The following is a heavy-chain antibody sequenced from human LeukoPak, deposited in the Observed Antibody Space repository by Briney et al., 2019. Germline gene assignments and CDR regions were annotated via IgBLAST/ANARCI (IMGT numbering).Heavy chain of an antibody. CDR2: IIPIFGTP. V-gene: IGHV1-69*01. CDR1: GGTFSSYT. D-gene: IGHD6-13*01. Sequence: GASVKVSCKASGGTFSSYTISWVRQAPGQGLEWMGGIIPIFGTPHYAQTFLGRVTIAADESTSTAYMELSSLRSEDTAVYYCARDEQDSSSWYARWFDPWGQGTLVTVSS. CDR3: ARDEQDSSSWYARWFDP. J-gene: IGHJ5*02.